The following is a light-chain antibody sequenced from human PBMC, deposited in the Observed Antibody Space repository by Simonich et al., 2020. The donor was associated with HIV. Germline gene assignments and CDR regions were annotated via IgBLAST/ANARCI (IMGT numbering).Light chain of an antibody. CDR1: ALPKKS. V-gene: IGLV3-10*01. Sequence: SYELTQPPSVSVSPGQTARITCSGDALPKKSASWYQQRSGQAPVLVIYEDSKRPSGIPERFSGSSSGTMATLTIRGAQVEEEADYYCYSTDSSDNSVFGGGTKLTVL. J-gene: IGLJ2*01. CDR3: YSTDSSDNSV. CDR2: EDS.